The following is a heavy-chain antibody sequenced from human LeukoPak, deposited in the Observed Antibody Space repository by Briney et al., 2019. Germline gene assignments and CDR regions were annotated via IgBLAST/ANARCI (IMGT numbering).Heavy chain of an antibody. D-gene: IGHD2-2*01. CDR2: IFDVAGA. CDR3: AIDPRWLTPDCTSTSCYENYCDL. J-gene: IGHJ5*02. CDR1: GYSISNGYQ. Sequence: SESMSLTCDLSGYSISNGYQWAWIRQSQGRGLEWIGTIFDVAGAQYNPPFRCRVVISIDTSKNHFSLRLRSVTVADTAVYYCAIDPRWLTPDCTSTSCYENYCDLWGRGTVVTVPS. V-gene: IGHV4-38-2*02.